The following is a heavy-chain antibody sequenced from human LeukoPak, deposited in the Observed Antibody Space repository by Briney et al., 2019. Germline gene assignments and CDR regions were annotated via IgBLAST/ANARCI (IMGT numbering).Heavy chain of an antibody. V-gene: IGHV3-7*01. CDR1: GFTFSSYW. CDR2: IKQDGSEK. CDR3: AREITIFGVVMKPHFDY. J-gene: IGHJ4*02. D-gene: IGHD3-3*01. Sequence: GGSLRLSCAASGFTFSSYWMGWVRQAPGKGLEWVANIKQDGSEKYYVDSVKGRFTISRDNAKNSVYLQMNSLRAEDTAVYYCAREITIFGVVMKPHFDYWGQGTLVTVSS.